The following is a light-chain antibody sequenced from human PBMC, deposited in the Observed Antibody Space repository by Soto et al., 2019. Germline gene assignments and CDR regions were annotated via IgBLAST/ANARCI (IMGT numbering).Light chain of an antibody. V-gene: IGKV3-20*01. CDR3: QQYNNWPRT. CDR1: QSVSNNY. J-gene: IGKJ1*01. Sequence: ENVLTPSPGTLSLSPGERATLSCRASQSVSNNYLAWYQQKPGQAPRLLIYGASNRATGIPDRFSGSGSGTDFTLTISSLQSEDFAVYYCQQYNNWPRTFGQGTKVDIK. CDR2: GAS.